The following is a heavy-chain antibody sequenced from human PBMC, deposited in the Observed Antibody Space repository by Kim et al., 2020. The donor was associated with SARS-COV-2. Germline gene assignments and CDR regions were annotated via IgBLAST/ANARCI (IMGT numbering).Heavy chain of an antibody. Sequence: SETLSLTCTVSGGSISSSSYYWGWIRQPPGKGLEWIGSIYYSGSTSYNPSLKSRVTISVATSKNQFSLKLSSVTAADTAVYYCARPKDPPHWFDPWGQGTLVTVSS. V-gene: IGHV4-39*01. CDR1: GGSISSSSYY. J-gene: IGHJ5*02. CDR3: ARPKDPPHWFDP. CDR2: IYYSGST.